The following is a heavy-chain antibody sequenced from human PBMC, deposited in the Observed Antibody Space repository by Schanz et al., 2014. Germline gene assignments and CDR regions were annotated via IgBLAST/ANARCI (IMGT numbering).Heavy chain of an antibody. CDR2: IYIGGNT. CDR3: ARGGPAYYFDD. V-gene: IGHV3-66*01. CDR1: GFAFSSYG. J-gene: IGHJ4*02. Sequence: EVQLLESGGGLVQPWGSLRLSCLASGFAFSSYGMNWVRQAPGKGLEWVSFIYIGGNTYYADSVKGRFTISRDNSKNTVYIQMNSLRAEDTAVYYCARGGPAYYFDDWGQGTLVTVSS.